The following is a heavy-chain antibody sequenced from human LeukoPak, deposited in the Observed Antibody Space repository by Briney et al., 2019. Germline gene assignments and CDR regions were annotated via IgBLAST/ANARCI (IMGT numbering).Heavy chain of an antibody. D-gene: IGHD6-13*01. CDR3: ARGEEKAAGSL. CDR1: GGTFGSYA. V-gene: IGHV1-69*01. J-gene: IGHJ4*02. CDR2: ITPLFGAP. Sequence: GASVKVSCKPSGGTFGSYAISWVRQAPGQGLEWVGGITPLFGAPLYAQKFQGRVTITADERTSTVYMDLSSLRSDDTAVYYCARGEEKAAGSLWGQGTPVIVSS.